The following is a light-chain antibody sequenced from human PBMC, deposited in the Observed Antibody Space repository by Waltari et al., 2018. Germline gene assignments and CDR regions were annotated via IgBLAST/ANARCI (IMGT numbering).Light chain of an antibody. CDR3: LQYRSSPYS. V-gene: IGKV1D-16*01. Sequence: DIQMPQSPSSLSASVGATVTITCRASQSISSWLDWYQQKPGKAPNLLIYKTSSLQTGVPSRFSGSGSGTEFTLTISSLQPEDFATYYCLQYRSSPYSFGQGTKVEIK. CDR1: QSISSW. J-gene: IGKJ2*03. CDR2: KTS.